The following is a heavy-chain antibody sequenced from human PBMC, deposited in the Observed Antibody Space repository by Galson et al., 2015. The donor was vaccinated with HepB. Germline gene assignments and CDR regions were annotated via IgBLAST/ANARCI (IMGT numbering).Heavy chain of an antibody. CDR3: AREAVDSSSWYSWYFDL. D-gene: IGHD6-13*01. V-gene: IGHV3-23*01. CDR2: IVGTGGST. CDR1: GFTFSNYA. Sequence: SLRLSCAASGFTFSNYAMSWVRQAPGKGLEWVSTIVGTGGSTYYADSVRGRFTISRDNSKNTLYLQMNSLKPEDTAVYYCAREAVDSSSWYSWYFDLWGRGTLVTVSS. J-gene: IGHJ2*01.